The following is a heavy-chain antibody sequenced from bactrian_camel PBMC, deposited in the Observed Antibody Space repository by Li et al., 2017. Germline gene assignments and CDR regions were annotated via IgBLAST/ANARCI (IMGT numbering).Heavy chain of an antibody. CDR1: GYTRVAAC. V-gene: IGHV3S26*01. Sequence: HVQLVESGGGSVQAGGALRLSCAASGYTRVAACMGWFRRALGKAREGVATIDSDGTTSYADSVKGRFTISLDDAKRMLSLQMDALKTEDTAVYYCRADCSSGHIDPNFGYWGQGTQVTVS. CDR2: IDSDGTT. D-gene: IGHD3*01. CDR3: RADCSSGHIDPNFGY. J-gene: IGHJ6*01.